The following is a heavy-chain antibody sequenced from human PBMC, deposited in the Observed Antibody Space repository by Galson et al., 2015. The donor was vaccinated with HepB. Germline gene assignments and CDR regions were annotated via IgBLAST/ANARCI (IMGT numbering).Heavy chain of an antibody. Sequence: SLRLSCAASGFTFSSYGMHWVRQAPGKGLEWVAVIWYDGSNKYYADSVKGRFTISRDNSKNTLYLQMNSLRAEDTAMYYCARDSYSCKGCAFDIWGQGTMVTVSS. CDR2: IWYDGSNK. CDR3: ARDSYSCKGCAFDI. J-gene: IGHJ3*02. V-gene: IGHV3-33*01. D-gene: IGHD2/OR15-2a*01. CDR1: GFTFSSYG.